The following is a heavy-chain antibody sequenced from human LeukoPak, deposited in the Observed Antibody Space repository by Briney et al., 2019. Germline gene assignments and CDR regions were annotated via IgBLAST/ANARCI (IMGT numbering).Heavy chain of an antibody. D-gene: IGHD2-21*02. CDR1: EYSFPNYC. CDR3: ARHSRLGDPLDY. CDR2: IYPDDSDT. V-gene: IGHV5-51*01. J-gene: IGHJ4*02. Sequence: GESLKISCKHSEYSFPNYCIGWVRQMPGKGLEWMGIIYPDDSDTRYSPSFQGQVTISADKSISTAYLQWSSLKASDTAMYYCARHSRLGDPLDYWGQGTLVTVSS.